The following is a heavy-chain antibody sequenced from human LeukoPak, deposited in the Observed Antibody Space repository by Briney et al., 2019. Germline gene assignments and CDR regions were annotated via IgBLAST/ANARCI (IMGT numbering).Heavy chain of an antibody. CDR3: ARQVSSSSFYVFDY. V-gene: IGHV5-51*01. D-gene: IGHD6-13*01. CDR1: RYSFTRYW. CDR2: IYPGDSDT. J-gene: IGHJ4*02. Sequence: PGESLKISCKGSRYSFTRYWIGWVRQMPGKGLEWMGIIYPGDSDTRYSPSFQGQVTISADKSISTAYLQWSSLKASDTAMYYCARQVSSSSFYVFDYWGQGTLVTVSS.